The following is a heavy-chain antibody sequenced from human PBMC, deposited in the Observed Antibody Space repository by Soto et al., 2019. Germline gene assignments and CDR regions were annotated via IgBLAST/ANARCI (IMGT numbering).Heavy chain of an antibody. V-gene: IGHV3-30-3*01. D-gene: IGHD6-13*01. J-gene: IGHJ6*02. CDR3: ARTWSGYYFYGMDV. Sequence: QVQLVESGGGVVQPGRSLRLSCAASGFTFSSYAMHWVRQAPGKGLEWVAIISDDGNYKYSADSVKGRFTISRDNSKNTLYLNMSSLRAEDTAVYYCARTWSGYYFYGMDVWCQGSTVTVSS. CDR2: ISDDGNYK. CDR1: GFTFSSYA.